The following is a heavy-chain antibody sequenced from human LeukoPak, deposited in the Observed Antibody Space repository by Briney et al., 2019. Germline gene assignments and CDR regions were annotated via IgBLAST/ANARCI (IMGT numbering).Heavy chain of an antibody. CDR2: TSYNGNT. CDR3: ARHSGSGWQALGY. Sequence: ASVKVSCKASGYTFSNYGISWVRQAPGLGLEWMGWTSYNGNTNYAQKFQDRVTMTTDTSTTTAYMELRSLESDDTAVYYCARHSGSGWQALGYWGQGTLVIVSS. J-gene: IGHJ4*02. V-gene: IGHV1-18*04. D-gene: IGHD6-19*01. CDR1: GYTFSNYG.